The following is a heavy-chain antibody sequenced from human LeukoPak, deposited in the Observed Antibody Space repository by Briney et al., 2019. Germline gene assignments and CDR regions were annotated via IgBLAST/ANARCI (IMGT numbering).Heavy chain of an antibody. J-gene: IGHJ4*02. V-gene: IGHV3-73*01. Sequence: GGSLRLSCAASGFTFSGSAMHWVRQASGKGLEWAGRIRSKANSYATAYAASVKGRLTISRDDSKNTAYLQMNSLKTEDTAVYYCTTVPNSGYYFDYWGQGTLVTVSS. CDR3: TTVPNSGYYFDY. CDR1: GFTFSGSA. CDR2: IRSKANSYAT. D-gene: IGHD2/OR15-2a*01.